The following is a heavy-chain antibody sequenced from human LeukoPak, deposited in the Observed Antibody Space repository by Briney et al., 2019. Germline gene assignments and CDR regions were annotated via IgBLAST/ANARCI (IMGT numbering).Heavy chain of an antibody. V-gene: IGHV3-33*01. CDR3: ARDTYCSSTSCYSLFGY. CDR2: IWYDGSDK. D-gene: IGHD2-2*01. CDR1: GFTFSSYG. J-gene: IGHJ4*02. Sequence: GGSLRLSCAASGFTFSSYGMHWVRQAPGKGLEWVAVIWYDGSDKYYADSVKGRFTISRDNSKNTLYLQMNSLRAEDTAVYYCARDTYCSSTSCYSLFGYWGQGTLVTVSS.